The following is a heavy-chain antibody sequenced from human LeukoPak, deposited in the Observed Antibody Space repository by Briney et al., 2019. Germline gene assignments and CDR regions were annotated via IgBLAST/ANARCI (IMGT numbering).Heavy chain of an antibody. V-gene: IGHV3-7*01. J-gene: IGHJ3*02. CDR1: GFTFSSYW. D-gene: IGHD3-22*01. CDR2: IRQDGSEK. Sequence: GGSLRLSCAASGFTFSSYWMSWVRQAPGKGLEWVANIRQDGSEKYYVDSVKGRFTISRDNAKNSLYLQMNSLRAEGTAVYYCARPYYDGSGYYFFQGGICAFDIWGQGTMVTVSS. CDR3: ARPYYDGSGYYFFQGGICAFDI.